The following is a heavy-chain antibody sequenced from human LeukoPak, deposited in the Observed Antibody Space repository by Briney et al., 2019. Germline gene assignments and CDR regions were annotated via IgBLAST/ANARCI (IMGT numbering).Heavy chain of an antibody. J-gene: IGHJ6*02. V-gene: IGHV1-18*01. Sequence: ASVKVSCKASGYTFTSYGISWVRQAPGQGLEWMGWVSAYNGNTNYAQKLQGRVTMTTDTSTSTAYMELRSLRSDDTAVYYCARVGARKVRVADYYHYGMDVWGQGTTVTVSS. D-gene: IGHD6-19*01. CDR3: ARVGARKVRVADYYHYGMDV. CDR2: VSAYNGNT. CDR1: GYTFTSYG.